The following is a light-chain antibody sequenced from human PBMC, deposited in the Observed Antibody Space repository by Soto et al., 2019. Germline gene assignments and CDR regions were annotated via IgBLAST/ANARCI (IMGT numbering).Light chain of an antibody. J-gene: IGKJ4*01. V-gene: IGKV1-5*01. CDR3: QQYDNLPLT. Sequence: DIQMTQSPSTLSASVGDRVTITCRASQSISNRLAWYQQKPGKAPKVVIYDASSLESGVPSRFSGSGSGTEFILTINSLQPDDFATYYCQQYDNLPLTFGGGTKVDIK. CDR2: DAS. CDR1: QSISNR.